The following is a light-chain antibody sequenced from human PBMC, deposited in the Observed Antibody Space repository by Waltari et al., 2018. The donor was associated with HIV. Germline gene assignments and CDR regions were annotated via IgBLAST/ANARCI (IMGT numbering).Light chain of an antibody. CDR1: SSNIGNNY. CDR3: AAWDSSLSVAV. CDR2: DTY. V-gene: IGLV1-51*01. J-gene: IGLJ3*02. Sequence: QSVLTQPPSVSAAPGQKVTIPCSGCSSNIGNNYVSWYQQVPGTAPKLLIYDTYNRPSGIPDRFSGSKSATSATLVIDGLQTGDEADYYCAAWDSSLSVAVFGGGTQVTVL.